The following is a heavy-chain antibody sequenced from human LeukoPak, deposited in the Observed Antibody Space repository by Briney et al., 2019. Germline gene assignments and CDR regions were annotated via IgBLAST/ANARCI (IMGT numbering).Heavy chain of an antibody. CDR1: GFTFSSYG. CDR3: ARDFPRNYYYYGMDV. CDR2: IKQDGSEK. V-gene: IGHV3-7*03. J-gene: IGHJ6*02. Sequence: GGSLRLSCAASGFTFSSYGMHWVRQAPGKGLEWVANIKQDGSEKYYVDSVKGRFTISRDNAKNSLFLQMNSLRAEDTAVYYCARDFPRNYYYYGMDVWGQGTTVTVSS.